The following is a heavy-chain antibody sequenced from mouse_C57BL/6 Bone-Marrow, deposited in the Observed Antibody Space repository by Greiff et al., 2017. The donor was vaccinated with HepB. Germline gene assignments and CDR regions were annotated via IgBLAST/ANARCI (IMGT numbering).Heavy chain of an antibody. J-gene: IGHJ2*01. CDR1: GFTFSSYA. Sequence: EVQRVESGGGLVKPGGSLKLSCAASGFTFSSYAMSWVRQTPEKRLEWVATISDGGSYTYYPDNVKGRFTISRDNAKNNLYLQMSHLKSEDTAMYYCARERGNFLVYWGRGTTLTVSS. CDR3: ARERGNFLVY. V-gene: IGHV5-4*01. D-gene: IGHD2-1*01. CDR2: ISDGGSYT.